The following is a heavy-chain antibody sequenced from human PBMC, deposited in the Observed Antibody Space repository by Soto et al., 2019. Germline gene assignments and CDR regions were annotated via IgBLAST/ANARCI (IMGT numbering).Heavy chain of an antibody. J-gene: IGHJ6*02. CDR1: GFTFSDYY. Sequence: QVQLVESGGGLVKPGGSLRLSCVASGFTFSDYYMSWIRQAPGKGLEWVSYISNSGHAIYYADSVKGRFTVSRDNSNNSMSSQMDSLRADDTAFYYCARDARYASSSYGFDVWGQGTTVSVSS. CDR3: ARDARYASSSYGFDV. D-gene: IGHD6-13*01. V-gene: IGHV3-11*01. CDR2: ISNSGHAI.